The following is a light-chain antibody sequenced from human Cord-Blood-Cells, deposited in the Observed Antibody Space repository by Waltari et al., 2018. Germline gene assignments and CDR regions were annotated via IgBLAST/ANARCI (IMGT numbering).Light chain of an antibody. J-gene: IGKJ2*02. CDR2: WAS. CDR1: QSVLYSSNNKNY. Sequence: DIVMTQSPDSLAVSLGERATINCKSSQSVLYSSNNKNYLAWYQQKPGQPPTRLIYWASTRESGVPDRFSGSGSGTDFTLTISSLQAEDVAVYYCQQYYSTPRTFGQGTKLEIK. CDR3: QQYYSTPRT. V-gene: IGKV4-1*01.